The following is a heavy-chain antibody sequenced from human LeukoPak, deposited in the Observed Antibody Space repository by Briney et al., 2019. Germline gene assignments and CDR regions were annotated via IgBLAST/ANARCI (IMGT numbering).Heavy chain of an antibody. Sequence: ASVKVSCKASGGTFSSYAISWVRQAPGQGLEWMGRIIPILGIANYAQKFQGRVTITADKSTSTAYMELSSPRSEDTAVYYCASKYCSGGSCYYYGMDVWGQGTTVTVSS. CDR1: GGTFSSYA. J-gene: IGHJ6*02. D-gene: IGHD2-15*01. CDR3: ASKYCSGGSCYYYGMDV. V-gene: IGHV1-69*04. CDR2: IIPILGIA.